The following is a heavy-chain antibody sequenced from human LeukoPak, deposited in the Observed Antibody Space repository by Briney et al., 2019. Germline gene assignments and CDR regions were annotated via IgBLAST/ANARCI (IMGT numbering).Heavy chain of an antibody. CDR3: ARLPNSSGWSYFDY. Sequence: GGSLRLSCAASGFTFSSYGMHWVRQAPGKGLEWVAVIWYDGSNKYYADSVKGRFTISRDNSKSTLYLQMNSLRAEDTAVYYCARLPNSSGWSYFDYWGQGTLVTVSS. J-gene: IGHJ4*02. V-gene: IGHV3-33*08. D-gene: IGHD6-19*01. CDR1: GFTFSSYG. CDR2: IWYDGSNK.